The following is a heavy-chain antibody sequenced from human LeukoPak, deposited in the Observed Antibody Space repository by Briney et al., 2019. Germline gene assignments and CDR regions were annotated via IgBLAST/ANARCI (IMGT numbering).Heavy chain of an antibody. CDR1: GGSISSYY. V-gene: IGHV4-59*01. Sequence: PSETLSLPRTVSGGSISSYYWSWIRQPPGKGLEWIGYIYYSGTTNYNPSLKSRVTISVDTSKNQFSLKLSSVTAADAAVYYCARGVYIAAAQYGYWGQGTLVTVSS. J-gene: IGHJ4*02. CDR2: IYYSGTT. CDR3: ARGVYIAAAQYGY. D-gene: IGHD6-13*01.